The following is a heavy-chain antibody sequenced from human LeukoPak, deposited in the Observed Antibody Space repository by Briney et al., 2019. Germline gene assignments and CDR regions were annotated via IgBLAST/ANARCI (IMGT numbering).Heavy chain of an antibody. J-gene: IGHJ5*02. V-gene: IGHV4-34*01. CDR2: INHSGST. CDR1: GGSFSGYY. CDR3: ARDGTYYDILTGYSDNWFDP. Sequence: SETLSLTCAVYGGSFSGYYRSWIRQPPGKGLEWIGEINHSGSTNYNPSLKSRVTISVDTSKNQFSLKLSSVTAADTAVYYCARDGTYYDILTGYSDNWFDPWGQGTLVTVSS. D-gene: IGHD3-9*01.